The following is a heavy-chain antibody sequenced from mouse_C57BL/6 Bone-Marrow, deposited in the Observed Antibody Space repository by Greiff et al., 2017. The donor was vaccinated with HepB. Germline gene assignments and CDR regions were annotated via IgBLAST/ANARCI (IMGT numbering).Heavy chain of an antibody. CDR1: GYAFTNYL. Sequence: VQLVESGAELVRPGTSVKVSCKASGYAFTNYLIEWVKQRPGQGLEWIGVINPGSGGTNYNEKFKGKATLTADKSSSTAYMQLSSLTSEDSAVYFCARGKYSYWYFDVWGTGTTVTVSS. D-gene: IGHD5-1*01. CDR3: ARGKYSYWYFDV. J-gene: IGHJ1*03. V-gene: IGHV1-54*01. CDR2: INPGSGGT.